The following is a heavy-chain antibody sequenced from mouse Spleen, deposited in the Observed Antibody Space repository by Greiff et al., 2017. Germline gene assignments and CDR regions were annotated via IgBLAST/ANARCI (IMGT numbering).Heavy chain of an antibody. V-gene: IGHV3-8*01. CDR1: GYSITSDY. Sequence: EVKLLESGPGLAKPSQTLSLTCSVTGYSITSDYWNWIRKFPGNKLEYMGYISYSGSTYYNPSLKSRISITRDTSKNQYYLQLNSVTTEDTATYYCARLPTGTRWYFDVWGAGTTVTVSS. CDR2: ISYSGST. CDR3: ARLPTGTRWYFDV. D-gene: IGHD4-1*02. J-gene: IGHJ1*01.